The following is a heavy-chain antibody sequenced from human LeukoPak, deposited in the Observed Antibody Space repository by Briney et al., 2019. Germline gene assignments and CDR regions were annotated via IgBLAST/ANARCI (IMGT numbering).Heavy chain of an antibody. D-gene: IGHD4-17*01. CDR2: IYYSGST. CDR1: GGSISSSSYY. CDR3: ARATVTAGYYYMDV. J-gene: IGHJ6*03. Sequence: SETLSLTCTVSGGSISSSSYYWGWIRQPPGKGLEWIGSIYYSGSTYYNPSLKSRVTISVDTSKNQFSLKLSSVTAADTAVYYCARATVTAGYYYMDVWGKGTTVTVSS. V-gene: IGHV4-39*07.